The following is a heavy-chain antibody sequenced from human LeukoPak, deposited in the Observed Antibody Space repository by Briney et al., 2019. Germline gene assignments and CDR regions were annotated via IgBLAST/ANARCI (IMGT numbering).Heavy chain of an antibody. CDR1: GFTFSSYW. CDR2: IKQDGSEI. V-gene: IGHV3-7*04. D-gene: IGHD6-19*01. J-gene: IGHJ3*02. Sequence: GSLRLSCAVSGFTFSSYWMSWFSEAPGKGLEWVASIKQDGSEIQYVDSVKGRFTISRDNAKNSLYLQMNSLRVEDTAVYYCARVAVAATGASDIWGQGTMVTVSS. CDR3: ARVAVAATGASDI.